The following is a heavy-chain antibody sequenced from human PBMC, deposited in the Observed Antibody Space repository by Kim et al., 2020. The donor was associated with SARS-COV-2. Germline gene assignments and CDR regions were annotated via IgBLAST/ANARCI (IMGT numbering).Heavy chain of an antibody. V-gene: IGHV4-34*01. CDR1: GGSFSGYY. CDR2: INHSGST. Sequence: SETLSLTCAVYGGSFSGYYWSWIRQPPGKGLEWIGEINHSGSTYYNPSLKSRVTISVDTSKNQFSLKLSSVTAADTAVYYCAREVKRGNGSGASDPWGQGTLVTVSS. D-gene: IGHD3-10*01. CDR3: AREVKRGNGSGASDP. J-gene: IGHJ5*02.